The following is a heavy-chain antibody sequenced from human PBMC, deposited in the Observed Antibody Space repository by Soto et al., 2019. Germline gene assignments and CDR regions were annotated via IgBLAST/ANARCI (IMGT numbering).Heavy chain of an antibody. CDR1: GFIFSNYW. Sequence: PGGSLRLSCAASGFIFSNYWMSWVRQAPGKGLEWVANIKQDGSEKYYVDSVKGRFTISRDNAKNSLYLQMNSLRAEDTALYFCAKDGTTAGIHYYGMDVWGQGTTVTSP. J-gene: IGHJ6*02. CDR2: IKQDGSEK. V-gene: IGHV3-7*03. CDR3: AKDGTTAGIHYYGMDV. D-gene: IGHD2-2*02.